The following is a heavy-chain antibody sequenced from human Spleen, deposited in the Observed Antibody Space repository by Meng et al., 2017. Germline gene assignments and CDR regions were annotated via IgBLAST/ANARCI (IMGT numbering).Heavy chain of an antibody. Sequence: QVQLVQSGAEVKKPGASVRISCKASGYTFTTYTIQWARQAPGQSLEWMGWVIAGSGQTRYSQKLQGRVAITRDTSASTVYMDLSSLISEDTAVYYCARDRNDWTYGGSDYWGQGTLVTVSS. J-gene: IGHJ4*02. CDR3: ARDRNDWTYGGSDY. CDR2: VIAGSGQT. CDR1: GYTFTTYT. V-gene: IGHV1-3*01. D-gene: IGHD1-7*01.